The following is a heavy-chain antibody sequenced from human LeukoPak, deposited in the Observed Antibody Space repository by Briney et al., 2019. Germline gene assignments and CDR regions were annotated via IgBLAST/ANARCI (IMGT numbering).Heavy chain of an antibody. Sequence: SETLSLTCTVSGGSISSYYWSWIRQPPGKGLEWIGYIYYSGSTNYNPSLKSRVTISVDTSKNQFSLKLSSVTAADTAVYYCARDVGYYYDSSDYPSNAFHIWGQGTMVTVSS. J-gene: IGHJ3*02. D-gene: IGHD3-22*01. V-gene: IGHV4-59*01. CDR1: GGSISSYY. CDR3: ARDVGYYYDSSDYPSNAFHI. CDR2: IYYSGST.